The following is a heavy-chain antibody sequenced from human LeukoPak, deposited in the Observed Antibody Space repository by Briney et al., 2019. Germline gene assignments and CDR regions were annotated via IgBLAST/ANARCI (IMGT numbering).Heavy chain of an antibody. CDR2: ISSSGSII. D-gene: IGHD3-3*01. J-gene: IGHJ3*02. CDR3: ARVITIFGVAAFDI. CDR1: GFTFSSYS. Sequence: GGSLRLSCAASGFTFSSYSMNWVRQAPGKGLEWVSYISSSGSIIYYADSVKGRFTISRDNAKNSLYLQMNSLRAEDTAVYYCARVITIFGVAAFDIWGQGTMVTVSS. V-gene: IGHV3-48*01.